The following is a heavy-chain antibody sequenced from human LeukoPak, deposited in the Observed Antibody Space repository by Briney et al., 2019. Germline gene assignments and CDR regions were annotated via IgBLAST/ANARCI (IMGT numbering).Heavy chain of an antibody. CDR2: ISGSGGKT. Sequence: GGSLRLFCAASAFTFSNYAMSWFRQAPGKGLEWVSVISGSGGKTYYADSVKGRFTISRDNSRNTVFLQMNSLRAEDTAVYYCAKGAEDFGDSATDYWGQGTLVTVSS. CDR3: AKGAEDFGDSATDY. CDR1: AFTFSNYA. J-gene: IGHJ4*02. V-gene: IGHV3-23*01. D-gene: IGHD4-17*01.